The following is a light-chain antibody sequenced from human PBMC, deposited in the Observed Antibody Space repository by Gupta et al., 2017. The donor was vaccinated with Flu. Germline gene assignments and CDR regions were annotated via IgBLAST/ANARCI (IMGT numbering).Light chain of an antibody. J-gene: IGKJ3*01. CDR3: QQYCGTPFS. V-gene: IGKV4-1*01. CDR2: WAS. CDR1: HSLTYGSDNKNY. Sequence: DIVVTQSPASLVVSLGETAAISCRATHSLTYGSDNKNYLAWYQRKVGQPPRLLISWASTRNSGVPDRFSGRGSGTDFTLTINNLQAEDVAVYYCQQYCGTPFSFGPGTKV.